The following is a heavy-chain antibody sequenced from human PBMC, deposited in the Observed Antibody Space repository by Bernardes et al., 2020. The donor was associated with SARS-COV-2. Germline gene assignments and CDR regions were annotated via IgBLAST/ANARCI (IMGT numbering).Heavy chain of an antibody. CDR2: ISTSSRNI. V-gene: IGHV3-21*01. D-gene: IGHD2-2*01. CDR1: GFTFTTYC. J-gene: IGHJ4*02. CDR3: AREGDDCNSTSWYQPNLES. Sequence: RGSLTLSCTASGFTFTTYCMNWVRQPPGKGLEWLSSISTSSRNIYHAASVKGRFTTRRDNAKHSLYLQMNGLRAEDTAVYDYAREGDDCNSTSWYQPNLESWGQGTQVTVSP.